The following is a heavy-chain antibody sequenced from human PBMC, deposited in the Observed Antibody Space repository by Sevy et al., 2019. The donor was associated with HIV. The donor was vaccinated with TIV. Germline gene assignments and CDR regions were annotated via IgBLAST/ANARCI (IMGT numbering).Heavy chain of an antibody. CDR2: ISYDGSNR. CDR1: GFTFSSYA. D-gene: IGHD1-26*01. CDR3: ARVPGGSYFDY. J-gene: IGHJ4*02. V-gene: IGHV3-30-3*01. Sequence: GGSLRLSCAASGFTFSSYAMHWVRQAPGKGLEWVAVISYDGSNRYYANSAKGRVTFSRNNSQKTLYLQMNSLSAEDTAVYSCARVPGGSYFDYWGQGTLVTVSS.